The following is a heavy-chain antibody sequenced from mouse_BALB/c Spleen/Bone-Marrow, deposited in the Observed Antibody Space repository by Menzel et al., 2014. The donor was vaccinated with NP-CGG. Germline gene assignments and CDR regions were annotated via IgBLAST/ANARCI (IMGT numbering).Heavy chain of an antibody. CDR1: GFAFSSYD. D-gene: IGHD1-1*01. V-gene: IGHV5-12-1*01. Sequence: VQLVESGGDLVRPGGSLKLSCSASGFAFSSYDMSWVRQTPEERLEWVAYISSGGGSTYYPDTVKGRFTISRDNAKNTLYLQMSSLKSEDTAMYYCARHRYGFDYWGQGTTLTVSS. CDR3: ARHRYGFDY. J-gene: IGHJ2*01. CDR2: ISSGGGST.